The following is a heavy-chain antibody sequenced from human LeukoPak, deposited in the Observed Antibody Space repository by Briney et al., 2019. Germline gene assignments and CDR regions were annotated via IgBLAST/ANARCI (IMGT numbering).Heavy chain of an antibody. CDR2: IYHSGIT. J-gene: IGHJ6*02. CDR3: CSFYSSSGYRGRYSMDV. Sequence: SETLSLTCTVSGSSISSSYFWGWIRQPPGKGLEWIGSIYHSGITYYTSSLKSRVTISVDTSKNQFSLRLNSVTAADTAVYYCCSFYSSSGYRGRYSMDVWGQGTTVTVS. CDR1: GSSISSSYF. V-gene: IGHV4-38-2*02. D-gene: IGHD6-13*01.